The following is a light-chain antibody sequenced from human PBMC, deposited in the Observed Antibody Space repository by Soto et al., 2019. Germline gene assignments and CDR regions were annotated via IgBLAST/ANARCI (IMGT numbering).Light chain of an antibody. J-gene: IGLJ3*02. CDR3: LLHYGSHQRV. CDR2: GVV. Sequence: QAVVTQEPSLSVSPGGTVTLTCASSTGAVTGGYYPNWFQQKPGQPPRALIYGVVNKHSWTPARISGSLLGGKAALTLSGVRPEDADDYYFLLHYGSHQRVFGGGTKLTVL. V-gene: IGLV7-43*01. CDR1: TGAVTGGYY.